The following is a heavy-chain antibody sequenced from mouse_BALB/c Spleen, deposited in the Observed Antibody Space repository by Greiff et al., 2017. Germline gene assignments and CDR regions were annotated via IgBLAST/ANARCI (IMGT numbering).Heavy chain of an antibody. CDR1: GYSFTSYW. J-gene: IGHJ2*01. V-gene: IGHV1-5*01. D-gene: IGHD1-1*01. CDR2: IYPGNSDT. CDR3: TRLGYYGSRDYYFDY. Sequence: EVQLQQSGTVLARPGASVKMSCKASGYSFTSYWMHWVKQRPGQGLEWIGAIYPGNSDTSYNQKFKGKAKLTAVTSASTAYMELSSLTNEDSAVYYCTRLGYYGSRDYYFDYWGQGTTLTVSS.